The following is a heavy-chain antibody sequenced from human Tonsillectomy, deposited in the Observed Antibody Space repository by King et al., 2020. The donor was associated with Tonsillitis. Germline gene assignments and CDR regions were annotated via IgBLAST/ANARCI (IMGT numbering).Heavy chain of an antibody. Sequence: VQLVESGGGLVQPGGSLRLSCAASGFIFSGYWMSWVRQAPGKGLEWVANIKQDGSEKYYVGSVKGRFTISRDNAENSLYLQMNSLTAEDPAVYYCASDGAGYSYGYSHFDYWGQGTLVTVSS. J-gene: IGHJ4*02. CDR2: IKQDGSEK. CDR1: GFIFSGYW. V-gene: IGHV3-7*01. D-gene: IGHD5-18*01. CDR3: ASDGAGYSYGYSHFDY.